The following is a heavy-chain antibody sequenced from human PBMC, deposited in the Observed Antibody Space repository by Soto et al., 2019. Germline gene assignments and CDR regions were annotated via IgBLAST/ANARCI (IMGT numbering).Heavy chain of an antibody. Sequence: PGGSLRLSCAASGFTFSSYSMNWVRQAPGKGLEWVSYISSSSSTIYYADSVKGRFTIFRDNAKNSLYLQMNSLRDEDTAVYYFARNDSIAALNNYYDGMDVWDRGTAVTVSS. D-gene: IGHD6-6*01. J-gene: IGHJ6*02. V-gene: IGHV3-48*02. CDR3: ARNDSIAALNNYYDGMDV. CDR1: GFTFSSYS. CDR2: ISSSSSTI.